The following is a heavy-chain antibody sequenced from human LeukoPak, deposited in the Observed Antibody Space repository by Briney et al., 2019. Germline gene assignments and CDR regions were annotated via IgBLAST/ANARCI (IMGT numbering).Heavy chain of an antibody. CDR1: GYSFMNNW. V-gene: IGHV5-51*01. CDR3: AKFHYYYGSGIFDAFDI. CDR2: IYPGDSDT. J-gene: IGHJ3*02. Sequence: GESLKISCKGSGYSFMNNWIGWVRQMPGKGLEWMGIIYPGDSDTRYSPSFQGQVTISADKSISTAYRQWSSLRASDTAMYYCAKFHYYYGSGIFDAFDIWGLGTMVTVSS. D-gene: IGHD3-10*01.